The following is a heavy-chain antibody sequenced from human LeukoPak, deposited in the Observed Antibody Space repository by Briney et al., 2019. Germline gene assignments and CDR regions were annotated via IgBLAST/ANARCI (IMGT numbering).Heavy chain of an antibody. Sequence: SETLSLTCTVSGDSITSGTYFWGWIRQPPGKGLEWIGSMSRTGSTYYNPSLKSRVTISIDTSNNQFSLRLSSVTAADTAVYYCARQFDYSENWFDPWGQGTLVTVSS. J-gene: IGHJ5*02. D-gene: IGHD4-11*01. CDR2: MSRTGST. CDR3: ARQFDYSENWFDP. CDR1: GDSITSGTYF. V-gene: IGHV4-39*07.